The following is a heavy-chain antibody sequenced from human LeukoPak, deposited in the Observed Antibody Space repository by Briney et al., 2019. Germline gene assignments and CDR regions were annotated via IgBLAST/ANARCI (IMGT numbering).Heavy chain of an antibody. CDR1: GFTFSSYA. CDR3: ARIIVTATGIDY. J-gene: IGHJ4*02. Sequence: GRSLRLSCAASGFTFSSYAMSWVRQAPGKGLEWVSAISGSGGSTYYADSVKGRFTISRDNAKNTLYLQMNSLRVEDTAVYYCARIIVTATGIDYWGQGTLVTVSS. D-gene: IGHD1-26*01. V-gene: IGHV3-23*01. CDR2: ISGSGGST.